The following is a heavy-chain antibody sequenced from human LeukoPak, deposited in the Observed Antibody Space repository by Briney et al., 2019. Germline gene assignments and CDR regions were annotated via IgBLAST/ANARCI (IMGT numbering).Heavy chain of an antibody. V-gene: IGHV4-59*12. CDR1: GGSISNYY. CDR3: ARAPGQRWLQLGDAFDI. J-gene: IGHJ3*02. D-gene: IGHD5-24*01. CDR2: IYYSGST. Sequence: PSETLSLTCTVSGGSISNYYWSWIRQPPGKGLEWIGYIYYSGSTKYNPSLKSRVTISVDTSKNQFSLKLSSVTAADTAVYYCARAPGQRWLQLGDAFDIWGQGTMVTVSS.